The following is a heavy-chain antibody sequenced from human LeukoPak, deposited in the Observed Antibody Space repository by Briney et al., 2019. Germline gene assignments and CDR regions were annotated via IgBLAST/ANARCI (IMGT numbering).Heavy chain of an antibody. D-gene: IGHD6-19*01. CDR2: IRRKLYAGTK. V-gene: IGHV3-49*03. CDR3: TSSEYSSGWIPDY. Sequence: GGSLRLSCTASGFMFDEYTVNWLRQAPGRGLEWVGFIRRKLYAGTKEYATSVKGRFTTSRDDSRSVAYLQMSSLKTEDTAVYYCTSSEYSSGWIPDYWGQGTPVTVSS. CDR1: GFMFDEYT. J-gene: IGHJ4*02.